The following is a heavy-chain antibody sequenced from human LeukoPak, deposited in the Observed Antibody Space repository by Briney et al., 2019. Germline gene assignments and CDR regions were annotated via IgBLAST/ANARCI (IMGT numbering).Heavy chain of an antibody. D-gene: IGHD2-2*01. CDR1: GGSISSYY. CDR2: IYTSGST. CDR3: ARGPPIVVVPAAMGWSFDY. J-gene: IGHJ4*02. Sequence: SETLSLTCTVSGGSISSYYWSWIRQPAGKGLNWIGRIYTSGSTNYNPSLRSRVTMSVDTSKNQFSLKLSSVTAADTAVYYCARGPPIVVVPAAMGWSFDYWGQGTLVTVSS. V-gene: IGHV4-4*07.